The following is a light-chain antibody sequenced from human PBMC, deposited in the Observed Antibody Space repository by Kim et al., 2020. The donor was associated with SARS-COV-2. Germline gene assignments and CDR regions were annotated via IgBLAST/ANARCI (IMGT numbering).Light chain of an antibody. V-gene: IGKV3-11*01. CDR2: DAS. CDR1: QSISTY. Sequence: LSPGERATLSCRASQSISTYLAWYQQKPGQSPRLLIYDASDRATGIPARFSGSGSGTDFTLTISTLEPEDFAVYYCQQRKDWPLTFGGGTKLEI. J-gene: IGKJ4*01. CDR3: QQRKDWPLT.